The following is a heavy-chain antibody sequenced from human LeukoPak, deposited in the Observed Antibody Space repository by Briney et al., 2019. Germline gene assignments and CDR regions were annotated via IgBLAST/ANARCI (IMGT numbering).Heavy chain of an antibody. CDR3: ASRDFWSGYPSDDAFDI. Sequence: PGGSLRLSCAASKFTFSSYSMNWVRQAPGKGLEWVSSINSYSSYIYYADSVKGRFTISRDNAKNSLYLQMNSLRAEDTAVYYCASRDFWSGYPSDDAFDIWGQGTMVTVSS. J-gene: IGHJ3*02. CDR1: KFTFSSYS. V-gene: IGHV3-21*01. D-gene: IGHD3-3*01. CDR2: INSYSSYI.